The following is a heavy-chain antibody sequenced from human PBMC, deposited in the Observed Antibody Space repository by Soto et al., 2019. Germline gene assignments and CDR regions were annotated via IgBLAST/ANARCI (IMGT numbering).Heavy chain of an antibody. CDR1: GFAFTIKA. J-gene: IGHJ4*02. CDR3: TKVEGHCIGDQCFPQGVTYFDD. Sequence: ELKVLESGGALVRPGGSLRLSCAASGFAFTIKAMTWVRQAPGKGLEWVSSIDASGFNTYYTDSVQGRFTISRDNSRNTVSLQMNSLRAEDTAVYYCTKVEGHCIGDQCFPQGVTYFDDWGQGTLVTVSS. CDR2: IDASGFNT. V-gene: IGHV3-23*01. D-gene: IGHD2-15*01.